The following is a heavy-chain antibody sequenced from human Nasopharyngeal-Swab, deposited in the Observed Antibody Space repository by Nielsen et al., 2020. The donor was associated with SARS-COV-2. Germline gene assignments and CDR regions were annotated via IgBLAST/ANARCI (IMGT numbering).Heavy chain of an antibody. CDR2: ISYDGSNK. J-gene: IGHJ6*04. V-gene: IGHV3-30-3*01. CDR3: ARDLGDV. Sequence: GGSLRLSCAASGFTFSSYAMHWVRQAPGKGLEWVAVISYDGSNKYYADSVKGRFTISRDNSKNTLYLQMNGLRAEDTAVYYCARDLGDVWGKGTTVTVSS. CDR1: GFTFSSYA.